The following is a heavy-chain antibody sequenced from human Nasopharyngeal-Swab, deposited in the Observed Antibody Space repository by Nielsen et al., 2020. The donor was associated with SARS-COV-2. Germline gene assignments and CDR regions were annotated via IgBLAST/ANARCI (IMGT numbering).Heavy chain of an antibody. Sequence: WIRQPPGKGLEWVGRIKSKTDGGTTAYAAPVKGRFTISRDDSKNTLYLQMNSLKTEDTAVYYCTTDLRSAGLTKNGLLLWFGELRRTNWFDPWGQGTLVTVTS. D-gene: IGHD3-10*01. J-gene: IGHJ5*02. V-gene: IGHV3-15*01. CDR2: IKSKTDGGTT. CDR3: TTDLRSAGLTKNGLLLWFGELRRTNWFDP.